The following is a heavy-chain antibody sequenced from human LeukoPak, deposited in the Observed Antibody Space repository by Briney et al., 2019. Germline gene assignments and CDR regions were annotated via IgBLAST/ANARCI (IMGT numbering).Heavy chain of an antibody. CDR2: IRYDGSKK. J-gene: IGHJ4*02. D-gene: IGHD1-7*01. V-gene: IGHV3-30*02. CDR3: AKDSGLYEGTTFDY. Sequence: PGGSLRLSCAASGFSFSSHGMHWVRQAPGRGLEWVAFIRYDGSKKYYADSVKGRFTISRDNSKNTLYLQMNSLRAEDTAVYYCAKDSGLYEGTTFDYWGQGTLLTVSS. CDR1: GFSFSSHG.